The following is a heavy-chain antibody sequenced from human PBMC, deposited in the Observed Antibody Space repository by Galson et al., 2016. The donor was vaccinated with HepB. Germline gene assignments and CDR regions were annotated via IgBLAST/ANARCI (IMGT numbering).Heavy chain of an antibody. V-gene: IGHV1-2*02. D-gene: IGHD3-10*01. J-gene: IGHJ5*02. CDR2: INPNSGGT. CDR1: GYTFSDFY. Sequence: SVKVSCKASGYTFSDFYIYWMRQAPGQGPEWMGWINPNSGGTNYAQQFQGRVTMTRDTSISTAYMELGRLRFDDTAFYYCARDLWFGEANWFDPWGQGTLVTVSS. CDR3: ARDLWFGEANWFDP.